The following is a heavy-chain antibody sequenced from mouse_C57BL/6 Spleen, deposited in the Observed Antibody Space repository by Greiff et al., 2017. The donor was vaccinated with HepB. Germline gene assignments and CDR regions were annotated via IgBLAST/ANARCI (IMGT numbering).Heavy chain of an antibody. CDR3: ARSNFLYYYGSIYFAY. CDR1: GYTFTSYW. Sequence: VKLQQPGAELVKPGASVKLSCKASGYTFTSYWMHWVKQRPGQGLEWIGMIHPNSGSTNYNEKFKSKATLTVDKSSSTAYMQLSSLTSEDSAVYYCARSNFLYYYGSIYFAYWGQGTLVTVSA. V-gene: IGHV1-64*01. D-gene: IGHD1-1*01. CDR2: IHPNSGST. J-gene: IGHJ3*01.